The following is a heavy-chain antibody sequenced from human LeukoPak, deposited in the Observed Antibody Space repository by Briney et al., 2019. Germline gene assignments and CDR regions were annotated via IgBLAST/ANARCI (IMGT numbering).Heavy chain of an antibody. V-gene: IGHV3-33*06. CDR1: GFTFSSYG. CDR2: IWYDGSNK. CDR3: AKDKMGPRSVPFDY. Sequence: GGSLRLSCAASGFTFSSYGMHWVRQAPGKGLEWVAVIWYDGSNKYYADSVKGRFTISRDNSKNTLYLQMNSLRAEDTAVYYCAKDKMGPRSVPFDYWGQGTLVTVSS. D-gene: IGHD2-8*01. J-gene: IGHJ4*02.